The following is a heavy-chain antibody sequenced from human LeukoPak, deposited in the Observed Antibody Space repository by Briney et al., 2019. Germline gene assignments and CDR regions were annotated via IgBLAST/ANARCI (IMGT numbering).Heavy chain of an antibody. CDR2: FDPADGET. CDR3: ATSRTWSDAFDM. CDR1: GYTLTEVA. D-gene: IGHD6-13*01. V-gene: IGHV1-24*01. J-gene: IGHJ3*02. Sequence: ASVKVSCKVSGYTLTEVAMHWVRQAPGNGFEWMGGFDPADGETMYAQKFQGRVTMTEDTSTDTTYLHLSSLRSEDTAVYYCATSRTWSDAFDMGGRGTMVTVSS.